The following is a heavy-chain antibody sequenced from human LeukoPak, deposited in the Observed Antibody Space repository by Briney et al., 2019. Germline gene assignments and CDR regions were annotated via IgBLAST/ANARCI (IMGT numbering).Heavy chain of an antibody. J-gene: IGHJ4*02. CDR3: ARDETRQQWLVKLDY. CDR1: GFTFSSYA. V-gene: IGHV3-30*04. Sequence: GGSLRLSCAASGFTFSSYAMHWVRQAPGKGLEWVAVISYDGSNKYYADSVKGRFTISRDNSKNTLYLQMNSLRAEDTAVYYCARDETRQQWLVKLDYWGQGTLVTVSP. CDR2: ISYDGSNK. D-gene: IGHD6-19*01.